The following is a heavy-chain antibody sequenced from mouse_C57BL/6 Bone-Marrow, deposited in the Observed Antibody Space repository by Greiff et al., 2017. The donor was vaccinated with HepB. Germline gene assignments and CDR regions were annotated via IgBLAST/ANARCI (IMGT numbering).Heavy chain of an antibody. Sequence: QVQLKESGAELARPGASVKLSCKASGYTFTSYGISWVKQRTGQGLEWIGEIYPRSGNTYYNEKFKGKATLTADKSSSTAYMELRSLTSEDSAVYFCARGDDYPWFAYWGQGTLVTVSA. D-gene: IGHD2-4*01. CDR2: IYPRSGNT. CDR3: ARGDDYPWFAY. CDR1: GYTFTSYG. V-gene: IGHV1-81*01. J-gene: IGHJ3*01.